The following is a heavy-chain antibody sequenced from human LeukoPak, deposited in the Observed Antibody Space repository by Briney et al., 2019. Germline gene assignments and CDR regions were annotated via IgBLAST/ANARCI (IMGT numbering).Heavy chain of an antibody. Sequence: GGSLRLSCVVSGFTFRSYAMGWVRQAPGKGLEWVSTLSTGGDRTYYADSVKGRFTISRDNSKNTLYLQMNSLRAEDTAVYYCAKDAVGATAYYFDYWGQGTLVTVSS. D-gene: IGHD1-26*01. CDR3: AKDAVGATAYYFDY. CDR1: GFTFRSYA. V-gene: IGHV3-23*01. CDR2: LSTGGDRT. J-gene: IGHJ4*02.